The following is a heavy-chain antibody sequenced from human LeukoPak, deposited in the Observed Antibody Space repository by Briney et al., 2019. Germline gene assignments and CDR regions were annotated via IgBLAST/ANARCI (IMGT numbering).Heavy chain of an antibody. CDR2: IYSGGST. D-gene: IGHD3-22*01. Sequence: GGSLRLSCAASGFTVSSSYMSWVRQAPGKGLEWVSVIYSGGSTYYADSVKGRFTISRDNSKNTLYLQMNSLRAEDTAVYYCARSDYYDSSALDYWGQGTLVTVSS. CDR1: GFTVSSSY. CDR3: ARSDYYDSSALDY. J-gene: IGHJ4*02. V-gene: IGHV3-53*01.